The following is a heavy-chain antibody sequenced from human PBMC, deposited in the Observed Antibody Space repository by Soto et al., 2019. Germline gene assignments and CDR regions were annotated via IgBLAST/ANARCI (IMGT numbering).Heavy chain of an antibody. CDR2: FIAMLGTP. V-gene: IGHV1-69*13. J-gene: IGHJ4*02. CDR3: ARGAMANFDY. Sequence: ASVKVSCKASGGTFGSQGIAWVRQAPGQGLEWMGGFIAMLGTPTYAKKVQGRAAISADESLTSSYLELRSLRSEDTGVYFCARGAMANFDYWGQGTVVTVSS. CDR1: GGTFGSQG. D-gene: IGHD5-18*01.